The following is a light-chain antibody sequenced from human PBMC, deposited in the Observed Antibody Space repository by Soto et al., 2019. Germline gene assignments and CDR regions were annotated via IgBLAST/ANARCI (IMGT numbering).Light chain of an antibody. Sequence: EIVVTQSPATLSVSPGERATLSCRASQSISINLAWYQQKPGQAPRLLIYGASTRATGIPARFSGSGSWTEFTLTISRLQSEDFAVYYCQQYNNWPMYTFGQGTKLEIK. CDR2: GAS. V-gene: IGKV3-15*01. CDR1: QSISIN. CDR3: QQYNNWPMYT. J-gene: IGKJ2*01.